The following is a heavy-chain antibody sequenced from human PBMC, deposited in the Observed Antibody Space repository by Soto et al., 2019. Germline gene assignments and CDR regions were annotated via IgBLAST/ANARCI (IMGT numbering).Heavy chain of an antibody. J-gene: IGHJ4*02. CDR1: GFTFNSYA. Sequence: EVQLLESGGGLVQPGGSLRLSCAASGFTFNSYAMSWVRQAPGKGLEWVSGISGSGGSTFYADSVKGRLTISRDNSKNTRYLQINSLRVDDTAVYYCAKATRAIAVAGSYDYWGQGTLVTVSS. V-gene: IGHV3-23*01. CDR3: AKATRAIAVAGSYDY. CDR2: ISGSGGST. D-gene: IGHD6-19*01.